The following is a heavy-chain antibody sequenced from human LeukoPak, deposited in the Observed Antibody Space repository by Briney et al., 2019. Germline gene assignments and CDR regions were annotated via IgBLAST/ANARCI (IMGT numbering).Heavy chain of an antibody. V-gene: IGHV1-8*01. CDR2: MNPNSGNT. D-gene: IGHD6-13*01. J-gene: IGHJ5*02. Sequence: ASVKVSCKASGYTFTSYDINWVRQATGQGLEWMGWMNPNSGNTGYAQKFQGRVTMTRNTSISTAYMELSSLRSEGTAVYYCARGAYSNQVGWFDPWGQGTLVTVSS. CDR1: GYTFTSYD. CDR3: ARGAYSNQVGWFDP.